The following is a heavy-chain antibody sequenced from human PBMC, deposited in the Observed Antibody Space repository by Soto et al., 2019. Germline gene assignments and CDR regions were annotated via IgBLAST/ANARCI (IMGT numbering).Heavy chain of an antibody. Sequence: GGSLRLSCAASGFTFSSYAMHWVRQAPGKGLEWVAVISYDGSNKYYADSVKGRFTISRDNSKNTLYLQMSSLRAEDTAVYYCAREMNTHFDYWGQGTLVTVSS. J-gene: IGHJ4*02. D-gene: IGHD2-2*02. V-gene: IGHV3-30-3*01. CDR3: AREMNTHFDY. CDR1: GFTFSSYA. CDR2: ISYDGSNK.